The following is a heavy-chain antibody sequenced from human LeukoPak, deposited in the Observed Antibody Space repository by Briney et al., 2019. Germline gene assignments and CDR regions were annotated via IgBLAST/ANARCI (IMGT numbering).Heavy chain of an antibody. V-gene: IGHV3-74*01. J-gene: IGHJ5*02. CDR2: ISSDGSST. CDR1: GFTLSSYW. D-gene: IGHD4-23*01. CDR3: TRVPVGSNGWFDP. Sequence: PGGSLRLSCAASGFTLSSYWMHWVRQAPGKGLVWVSRISSDGSSTTYADSVKGRFTISRDNAMNTAYLQMNSLRVEDTAVYYCTRVPVGSNGWFDPWGQGTLVTVSS.